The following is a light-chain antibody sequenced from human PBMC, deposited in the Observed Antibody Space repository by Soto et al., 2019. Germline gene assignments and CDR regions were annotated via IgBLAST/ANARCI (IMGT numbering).Light chain of an antibody. J-gene: IGKJ1*01. V-gene: IGKV1-8*01. Sequence: AIRMTQSPSSLSASTGDRVTITCRASQGISSYLAWYQQKPGKAPKLLIYAASTLQSGVPSRFSGSGSGTDFTLTISFLQSGDFATYYCQQYSGYPLTFGQGPKVDIK. CDR3: QQYSGYPLT. CDR2: AAS. CDR1: QGISSY.